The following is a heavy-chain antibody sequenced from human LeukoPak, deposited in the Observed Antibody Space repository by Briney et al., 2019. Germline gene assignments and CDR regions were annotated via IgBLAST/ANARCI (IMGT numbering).Heavy chain of an antibody. CDR2: IKTDGTIR. D-gene: IGHD4-11*01. CDR3: VRDKTVATTFDS. CDR1: GFTFTDYW. V-gene: IGHV3-74*01. Sequence: GGSLRLSCAASGFTFTDYWMHWVRHAPGKGLVWVSRIKTDGTIRGYADSVKGRISISRDNAKNTVYLEMSSLRAEDTAVYFCVRDKTVATTFDSWGQGTLVTVSS. J-gene: IGHJ4*02.